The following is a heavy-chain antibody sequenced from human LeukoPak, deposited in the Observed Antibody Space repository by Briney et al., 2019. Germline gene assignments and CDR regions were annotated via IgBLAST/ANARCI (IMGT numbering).Heavy chain of an antibody. D-gene: IGHD2-15*01. Sequence: SQTLSLTCAISGDSVSSNSAAWNWIRQSPSRGLEWLGWTYYSSKWYNDYAVSVKSRITIKPDTSKNQFSLQLNSVTPEDTAVYYCARESWDIEGYNWFDPWGQGTLVTVFS. CDR2: TYYSSKWYN. CDR1: GDSVSSNSAA. CDR3: ARESWDIEGYNWFDP. J-gene: IGHJ5*02. V-gene: IGHV6-1*01.